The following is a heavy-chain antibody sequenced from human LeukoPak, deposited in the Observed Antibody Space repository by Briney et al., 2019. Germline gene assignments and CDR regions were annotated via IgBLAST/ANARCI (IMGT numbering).Heavy chain of an antibody. D-gene: IGHD6-13*01. CDR2: INWNGGST. Sequence: GGSLRLSCAASGFTFDDYGMSWVRQAPGKGLEWVSGINWNGGSTGYADSVKGRFTISRDNAKNSLYLQMNSLRAKDTALYHCASHKAAAAQSPLDYWGQGTLVTVSS. J-gene: IGHJ4*02. CDR3: ASHKAAAAQSPLDY. V-gene: IGHV3-20*01. CDR1: GFTFDDYG.